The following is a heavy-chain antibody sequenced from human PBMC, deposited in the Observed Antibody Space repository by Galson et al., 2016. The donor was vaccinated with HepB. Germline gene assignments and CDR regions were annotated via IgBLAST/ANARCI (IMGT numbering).Heavy chain of an antibody. CDR2: INAYSGNT. CDR3: ARALLAIDDF. D-gene: IGHD1-26*01. Sequence: SVKVSCKASGYTFTRNGISWVRQAPGQGLEWMGWINAYSGNTNYAQKFQGRVTMTTDTSTSTAYMELRSLRSDDTAVYYCARALLAIDDFWGQGTPVTVSS. CDR1: GYTFTRNG. J-gene: IGHJ4*02. V-gene: IGHV1-18*01.